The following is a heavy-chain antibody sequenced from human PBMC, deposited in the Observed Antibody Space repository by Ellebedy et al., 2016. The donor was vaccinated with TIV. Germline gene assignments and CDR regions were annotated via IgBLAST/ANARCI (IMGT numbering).Heavy chain of an antibody. Sequence: PGGSLRLSCAASGFSISAYWITWVRQTPGKGLEWVANIREDASERYYVDSVKGRFTISRDNADNSVTLQMNSLRADDTALYYCTTDKAWGGFDSWGQGTLVTVSS. CDR1: GFSISAYW. J-gene: IGHJ4*02. D-gene: IGHD3-16*01. CDR3: TTDKAWGGFDS. CDR2: IREDASER. V-gene: IGHV3-7*03.